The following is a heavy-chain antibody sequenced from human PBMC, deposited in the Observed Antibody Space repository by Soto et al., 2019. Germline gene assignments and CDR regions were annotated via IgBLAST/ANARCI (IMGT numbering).Heavy chain of an antibody. Sequence: PGGSLRLSCAASGFTFSSYSMNWVRQAPGKGLEWVSSISSSSSYIYYADSVKGRFTISRDNAKNSLYLQMNSLRAEDTALYYCAKDVAYTVTTAFDIWGQGTMVTVSS. J-gene: IGHJ3*02. CDR1: GFTFSSYS. V-gene: IGHV3-21*04. D-gene: IGHD4-17*01. CDR2: ISSSSSYI. CDR3: AKDVAYTVTTAFDI.